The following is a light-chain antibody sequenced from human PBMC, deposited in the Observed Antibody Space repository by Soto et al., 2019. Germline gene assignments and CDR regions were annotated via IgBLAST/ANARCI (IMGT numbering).Light chain of an antibody. CDR2: ENT. CDR1: SSDIGRHH. CDR3: GTWNTTLSRV. Sequence: QSVLTQPPSVSAAPGQQVTISCSGSSSDIGRHHVSWYQQLPGTAPKLLIYENTKRPSGIPDRFSGSKSGTSATLGITGLQTGDEAYYYCGTWNTTLSRVFATGPTLPV. V-gene: IGLV1-51*01. J-gene: IGLJ1*01.